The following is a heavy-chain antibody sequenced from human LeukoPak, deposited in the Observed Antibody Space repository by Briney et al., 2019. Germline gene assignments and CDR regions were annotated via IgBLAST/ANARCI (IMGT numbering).Heavy chain of an antibody. J-gene: IGHJ4*02. V-gene: IGHV4-61*02. CDR1: GGSISIGGYY. D-gene: IGHD1-26*01. Sequence: SETLSLTCTVSGGSISIGGYYWSWIRQPAGKGLEWIGRIYTSGSTNYNPSLKSRVTMSVDTSKNQFSLKLSSVTAADTAVYYCARDDSGSYWDYFDYWGQGTLVTVSS. CDR2: IYTSGST. CDR3: ARDDSGSYWDYFDY.